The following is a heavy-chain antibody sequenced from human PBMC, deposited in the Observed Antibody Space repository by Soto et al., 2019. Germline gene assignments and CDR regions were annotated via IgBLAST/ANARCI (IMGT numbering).Heavy chain of an antibody. Sequence: QVQLVESGGGVVQPGRSLRLSCAASGFTFSSYGMHWVRQAPGKGLEWVAVIWYDGSNKYYADSVKGRFTISRDNSKNTLYLQMNSRRAEATAVYYCARDVRHYDCWSGYWANYYYDGMDVWGQGTTVTVSS. CDR2: IWYDGSNK. CDR3: ARDVRHYDCWSGYWANYYYDGMDV. V-gene: IGHV3-33*01. D-gene: IGHD3-3*01. J-gene: IGHJ6*02. CDR1: GFTFSSYG.